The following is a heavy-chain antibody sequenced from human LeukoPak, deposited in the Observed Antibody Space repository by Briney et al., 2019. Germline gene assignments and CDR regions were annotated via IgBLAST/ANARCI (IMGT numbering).Heavy chain of an antibody. Sequence: SETLSLTCAVYGGSFSGYYWSWIRQPPRKGLEWNGEINHSGSTNYNPSLKSRVTISVDTSKNQFSLKLSSVTAADTAVYYCARGRPPVGGYYPFYYWGQGTLVTVSS. J-gene: IGHJ4*02. CDR2: INHSGST. V-gene: IGHV4-34*01. CDR3: ARGRPPVGGYYPFYY. CDR1: GGSFSGYY. D-gene: IGHD3-22*01.